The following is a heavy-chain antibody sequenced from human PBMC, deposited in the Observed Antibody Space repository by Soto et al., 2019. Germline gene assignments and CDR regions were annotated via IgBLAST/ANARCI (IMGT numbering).Heavy chain of an antibody. CDR3: ARERGEYDSGWYIDR. Sequence: EVHLVESGGGLVQPGGFLRLSCAASGFSFSSHSFNWVRQAPGQGLEWVAYISSRSSLILYADSVRGRFVISRDNALNTLYLKMNSPRDEDTAMYYCARERGEYDSGWYIDRWGQGTPVTVSS. J-gene: IGHJ5*02. D-gene: IGHD6-19*01. CDR1: GFSFSSHS. V-gene: IGHV3-48*02. CDR2: ISSRSSLI.